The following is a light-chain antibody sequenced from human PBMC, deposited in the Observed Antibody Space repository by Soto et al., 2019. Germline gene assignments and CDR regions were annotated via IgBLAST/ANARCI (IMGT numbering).Light chain of an antibody. Sequence: EIVMTQSPATLSLSPGERATLSCRASQSVRRKLAWYQQKPGHAPTLLIYEASTRSPGVPARFSGSGSGTEFTLTIRSLQSEDFAFYSLQHYNTGPAFGRGTKVEIK. CDR1: QSVRRK. CDR3: QHYNTGPA. J-gene: IGKJ1*01. CDR2: EAS. V-gene: IGKV3-15*01.